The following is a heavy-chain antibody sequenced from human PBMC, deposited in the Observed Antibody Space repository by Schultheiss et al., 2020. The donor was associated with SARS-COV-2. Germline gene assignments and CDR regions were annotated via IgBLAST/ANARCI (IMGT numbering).Heavy chain of an antibody. D-gene: IGHD6-13*01. CDR2: INPNSGGT. V-gene: IGHV1-8*02. CDR3: ATGPALIAAAGSWSV. Sequence: ASVKVSCKASGGTFSSYAISWVRQAPRQGLEWMGWINPNSGGTNYAQKFQGRVTMTEDTSTDTAYMELSSLRSEDTAVYYCATGPALIAAAGSWSVWGQGTTVTVSS. CDR1: GGTFSSYA. J-gene: IGHJ6*02.